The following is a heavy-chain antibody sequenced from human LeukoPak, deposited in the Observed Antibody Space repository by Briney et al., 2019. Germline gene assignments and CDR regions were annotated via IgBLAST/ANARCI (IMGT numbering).Heavy chain of an antibody. CDR3: ARVYYSRSYDYWYFDL. CDR2: IYYSGST. V-gene: IGHV4-59*01. D-gene: IGHD6-13*01. Sequence: PSETLSLTYTVSGGSISSYYWSWIRQPPGKGLEWIGYIYYSGSTNYNPSLKSRVTISVDTSKNQFSLKLSSVTAADTAVYYCARVYYSRSYDYWYFDLWGRGTLVTVSS. CDR1: GGSISSYY. J-gene: IGHJ2*01.